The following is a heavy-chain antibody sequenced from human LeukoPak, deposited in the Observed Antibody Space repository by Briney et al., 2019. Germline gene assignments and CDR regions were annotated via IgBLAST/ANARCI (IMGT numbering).Heavy chain of an antibody. Sequence: SETLSLTCTASGGSISSYYWSWIRQPPGKGLEWIGYIYYSGSTNYNPSLKSRVTISVDTSKNQFSLKVASVTAADTAVYYCARGNSSRWYWFDPWGRGTLVTVSS. J-gene: IGHJ5*02. CDR2: IYYSGST. CDR1: GGSISSYY. V-gene: IGHV4-59*01. CDR3: ARGNSSRWYWFDP. D-gene: IGHD6-13*01.